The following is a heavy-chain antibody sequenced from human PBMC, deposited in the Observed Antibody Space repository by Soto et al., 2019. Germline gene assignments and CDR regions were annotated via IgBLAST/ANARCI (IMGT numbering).Heavy chain of an antibody. Sequence: VTMSLTRAVERGCISGYYPSWNRQPPGKGLEWIGEINHSGSTNYNPSLKSRVTISVDTSKNQFSLKLSSVTAADTAVYYCARGGVAARDFDYWGQGTLVTVSS. CDR2: INHSGST. V-gene: IGHV4-34*01. J-gene: IGHJ4*02. D-gene: IGHD6-6*01. CDR1: RGCISGYY. CDR3: ARGGVAARDFDY.